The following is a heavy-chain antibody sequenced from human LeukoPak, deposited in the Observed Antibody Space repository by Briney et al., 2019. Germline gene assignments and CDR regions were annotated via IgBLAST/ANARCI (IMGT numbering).Heavy chain of an antibody. J-gene: IGHJ4*02. CDR2: INHSGST. CDR1: GGSFSGYY. CDR3: ARGRGYSYGPPGY. Sequence: PSETLSLTCAVYGGSFSGYYWSWIRQPPRKGLEWIGEINHSGSTNYNPSLKSRVTISVDTSKNQFSLKLSSVTAADTAVYYCARGRGYSYGPPGYWGQGTLVTVSS. V-gene: IGHV4-34*01. D-gene: IGHD5-18*01.